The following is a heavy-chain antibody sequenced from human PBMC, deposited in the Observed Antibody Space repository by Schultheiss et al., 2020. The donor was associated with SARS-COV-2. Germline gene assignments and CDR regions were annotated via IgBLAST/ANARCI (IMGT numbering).Heavy chain of an antibody. CDR3: ARDRYDFWSGYVRYWYFDL. CDR2: IIPIFGTA. J-gene: IGHJ2*01. CDR1: GGTFSSYA. V-gene: IGHV1-69*13. D-gene: IGHD3-3*01. Sequence: SVKVSCKASGGTFSSYAISWVRQAPGQGLEWMGGIIPIFGTANYAQKFQGRVTITADESTSTAYMELSSLRSEDTAVYYCARDRYDFWSGYVRYWYFDLWCRVTLVTVSS.